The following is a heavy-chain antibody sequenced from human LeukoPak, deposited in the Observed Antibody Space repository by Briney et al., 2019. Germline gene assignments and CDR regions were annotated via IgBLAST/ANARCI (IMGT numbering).Heavy chain of an antibody. CDR3: AKDWRDYGDYHAFDM. Sequence: GGSLRLSCAASGFTLSGYAMTWVRQAPGKGLEWVSAFDGDGRNTHHADSVKGRFTISRDNSKNTLYLQMSSLRAEDTAIYYCAKDWRDYGDYHAFDMWGQGTMVTVSP. J-gene: IGHJ3*02. V-gene: IGHV3-23*01. D-gene: IGHD4-17*01. CDR1: GFTLSGYA. CDR2: FDGDGRNT.